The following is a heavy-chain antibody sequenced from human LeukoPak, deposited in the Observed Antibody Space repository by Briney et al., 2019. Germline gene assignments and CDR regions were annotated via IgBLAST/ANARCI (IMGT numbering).Heavy chain of an antibody. CDR3: AKDSSGGYGDYYLDY. CDR1: GFTFSSYG. J-gene: IGHJ4*02. Sequence: GGSLRLSCAASGFTFSSYGMHWVRQAPGKGLEWVAFIRYDGSNKYYADSVKGRFTISRDNSKNMLYLQMNSLRAEDTAVYYCAKDSSGGYGDYYLDYWGQGTLVTVSS. D-gene: IGHD4-17*01. V-gene: IGHV3-30*02. CDR2: IRYDGSNK.